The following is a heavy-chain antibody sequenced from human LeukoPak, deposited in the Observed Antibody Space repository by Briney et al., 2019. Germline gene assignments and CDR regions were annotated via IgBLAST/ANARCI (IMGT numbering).Heavy chain of an antibody. V-gene: IGHV3-74*01. CDR1: GLTFSNHW. CDR3: AAVFDY. J-gene: IGHJ4*02. CDR2: IDGDGSGT. Sequence: AGGSLRLSCAASGLTFSNHWMHWVRHAPGKGLVWVSRIDGDGSGTSYADSVKGRFTISRDNAKNTSYLQMDSLRAEDSAVYYCAAVFDYWGQGTLVTVSS.